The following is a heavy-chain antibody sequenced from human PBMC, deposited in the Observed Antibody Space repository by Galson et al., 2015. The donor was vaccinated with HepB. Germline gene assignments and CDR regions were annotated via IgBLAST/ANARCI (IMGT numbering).Heavy chain of an antibody. CDR1: GFTFSRHT. D-gene: IGHD3-16*01. J-gene: IGHJ6*02. CDR3: ARALGMRQQFWGTSYPGYGMYV. Sequence: SLRLSCAASGFTFSRHTMHWVRQAPGKGLEWVAVTSDDGSNEWYADSVKGRFTISRDNSKNTLYLQMNSLRAEDTAVDYCARALGMRQQFWGTSYPGYGMYVWGQGTTVTVSS. V-gene: IGHV3-30*04. CDR2: TSDDGSNE.